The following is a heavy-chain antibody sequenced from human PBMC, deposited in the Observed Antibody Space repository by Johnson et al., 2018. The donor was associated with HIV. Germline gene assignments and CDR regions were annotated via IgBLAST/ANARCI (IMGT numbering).Heavy chain of an antibody. CDR3: ARACRDGYTCDVYDI. CDR1: GFTVSSNY. V-gene: IGHV3-66*01. D-gene: IGHD5-24*01. J-gene: IGHJ3*02. Sequence: VQLVESGGGLVQPGGSLRLSCAASGFTVSSNYMSWVRQGPGKGLEWVSVINSGGGTYYADSAKGRCTISRDNSKNTLYLQMNSLNAEDPAVYYCARACRDGYTCDVYDIWGQGTMLTVSS. CDR2: INSGGGT.